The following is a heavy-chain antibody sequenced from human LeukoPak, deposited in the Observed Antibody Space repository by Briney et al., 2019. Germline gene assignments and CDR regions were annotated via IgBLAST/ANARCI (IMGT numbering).Heavy chain of an antibody. Sequence: GGSLRLSCAASGFSVSSNYVSWVRQAPGKGLEWVSVIYSGGTTYYADSIKGRFTISRDNSKNTLYLQMNSLRAEDTAVYYCARSSPMDWFDPWGQGTLVTVSS. CDR1: GFSVSSNY. V-gene: IGHV3-53*01. CDR3: ARSSPMDWFDP. CDR2: IYSGGTT. J-gene: IGHJ5*02.